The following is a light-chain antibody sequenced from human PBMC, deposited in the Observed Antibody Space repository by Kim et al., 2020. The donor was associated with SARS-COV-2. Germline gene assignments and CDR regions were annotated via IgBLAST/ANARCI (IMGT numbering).Light chain of an antibody. J-gene: IGKJ2*01. CDR1: KGIGND. CDR2: AAS. CDR3: LQYNSYPYT. Sequence: SACGRDKVTITCRASKGIGNDVAWYQQKRGSAPERRIYAASTLQPLVTSRFGGGGYRTEFTLTMNTLQAEGSAAYYYLQYNSYPYTFGPGTKLEI. V-gene: IGKV1-17*01.